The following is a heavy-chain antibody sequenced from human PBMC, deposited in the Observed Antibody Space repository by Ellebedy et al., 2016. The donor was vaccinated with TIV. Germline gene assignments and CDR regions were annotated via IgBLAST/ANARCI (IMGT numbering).Heavy chain of an antibody. CDR3: AKGYSYGDY. D-gene: IGHD5-18*01. CDR2: ISFDGSDK. J-gene: IGHJ4*02. Sequence: PGGSLRLSCAASGFTFSSSGMHWVRQAPGKGLEWVAVISFDGSDKYSADSVKGRFTISRDNSKNTLYLQLNSLRAEDTAVYYCAKGYSYGDYWGQGTLVTVSS. CDR1: GFTFSSSG. V-gene: IGHV3-30*18.